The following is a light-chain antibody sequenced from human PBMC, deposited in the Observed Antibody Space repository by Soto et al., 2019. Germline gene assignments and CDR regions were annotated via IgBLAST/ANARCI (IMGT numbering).Light chain of an antibody. V-gene: IGKV3-11*01. CDR1: QSVSNY. Sequence: EIGLTQSPATLSLSPGEGATLSCRASQSVSNYLVWYQQKPGQAPRLLIYDASNRATGIPARFSGSGSGTDFTLAISSLEPEDFAIYYCQQRSDCPITCGGGTEL. CDR2: DAS. J-gene: IGKJ4*01. CDR3: QQRSDCPIT.